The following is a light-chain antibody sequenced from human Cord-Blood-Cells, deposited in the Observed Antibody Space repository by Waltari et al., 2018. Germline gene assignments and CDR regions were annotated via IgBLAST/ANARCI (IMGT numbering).Light chain of an antibody. CDR1: QSVSSN. V-gene: IGKV3-15*01. J-gene: IGKJ4*01. CDR2: GAS. Sequence: EIVMTQCPATLSLSPGERATLSCRARQSVSSNLAWYHQEPGQAPRLLIYGASTRATGIPARFSGSGSGTEFTLIISSLQSEDFAVYYCQQYNNWPLTFGGGTKVEIK. CDR3: QQYNNWPLT.